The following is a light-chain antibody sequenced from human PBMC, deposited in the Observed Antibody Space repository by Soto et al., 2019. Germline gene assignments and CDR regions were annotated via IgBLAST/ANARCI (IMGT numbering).Light chain of an antibody. J-gene: IGKJ5*01. CDR1: QSVGSTY. V-gene: IGKV3-11*01. CDR3: QQRNNWPRST. CDR2: DAS. Sequence: EIVLTQSPGTLSLSPGEGATVSCRVSQSVGSTYLAWYQQKRGQAPRLLMYDASNRASGVPARFSGSGSGTDFTLTISSLEPEDFAVYYCQQRNNWPRSTFGQGTRLEIK.